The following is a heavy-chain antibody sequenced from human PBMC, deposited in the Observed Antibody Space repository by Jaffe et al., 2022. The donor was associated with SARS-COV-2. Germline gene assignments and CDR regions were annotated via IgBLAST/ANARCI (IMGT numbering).Heavy chain of an antibody. V-gene: IGHV3-15*01. Sequence: EVQLVESGGGLVKPGESLRLSCAASGFTFNNAWMSWVRQAPGKGLEWVGLIKSKTDGGTTDYAAPVKGRFTISRDDSKDTLYLQMNSLKTEDTAVYSCTTLPYAYFYDGGGSWGQGTLVTVSS. J-gene: IGHJ5*02. D-gene: IGHD3-22*01. CDR2: IKSKTDGGTT. CDR3: TTLPYAYFYDGGGS. CDR1: GFTFNNAW.